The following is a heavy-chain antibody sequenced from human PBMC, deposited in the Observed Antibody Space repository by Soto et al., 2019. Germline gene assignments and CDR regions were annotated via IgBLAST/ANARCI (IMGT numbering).Heavy chain of an antibody. CDR3: ARDLATRDRGDSFDY. CDR1: GFTLSSYA. CDR2: ISYDGSNK. J-gene: IGHJ4*02. D-gene: IGHD5-12*01. V-gene: IGHV3-30-3*01. Sequence: SLSLSCAASGFTLSSYAMHWVRQAPCKGLEWVAVISYDGSNKYYADSVKGRFTISRDNSKNTLYLQMNSLRAEDTAVYYCARDLATRDRGDSFDYWGQGTLVTVSS.